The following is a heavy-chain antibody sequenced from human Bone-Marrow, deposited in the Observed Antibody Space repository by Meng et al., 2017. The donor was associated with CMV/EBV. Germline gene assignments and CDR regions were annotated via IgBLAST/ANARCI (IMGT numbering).Heavy chain of an antibody. V-gene: IGHV3-30-3*01. CDR1: GFTFSSYA. D-gene: IGHD3-9*01. CDR2: ISYDGSKK. J-gene: IGHJ6*02. CDR3: ARRLSDYHIFTGRVNYYGMDV. Sequence: GGSLRLSCAASGFTFSSYAMHWVRQAPGKGPEWVAVISYDGSKKDYADSVKGRFTISRDNSQNTLFLQMESLRPGDTAVYYCARRLSDYHIFTGRVNYYGMDVWGQGTTVTVSS.